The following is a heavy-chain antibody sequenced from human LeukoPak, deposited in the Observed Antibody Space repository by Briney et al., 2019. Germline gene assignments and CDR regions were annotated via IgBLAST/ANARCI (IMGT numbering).Heavy chain of an antibody. J-gene: IGHJ6*02. CDR1: GFTFSSYS. CDR3: ARGEAASYYYYGMDV. CDR2: ISSSSSYI. D-gene: IGHD2-15*01. Sequence: GGSLRLSCAASGFTFSSYSMNWVRQAPGKGLEWVSSISSSSSYIYYADSVKGRFTISRDNAKNSLYLQMNSLRAEDTAVYYCARGEAASYYYYGMDVWGQGTTVTVSS. V-gene: IGHV3-21*01.